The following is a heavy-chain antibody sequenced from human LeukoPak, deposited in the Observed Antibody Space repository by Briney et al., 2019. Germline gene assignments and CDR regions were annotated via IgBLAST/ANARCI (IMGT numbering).Heavy chain of an antibody. CDR1: GGSFSGYY. Sequence: SETLSLTCAVYGGSFSGYYWNWIRQPPGKGLEWIGEINHSGSTNYNPSLKSRVAISVDTSKNQFSLKLRSVTAADTAVYYCASPDCSSTSCHLPAFQHWGQGTLVTVSS. J-gene: IGHJ1*01. D-gene: IGHD2-2*01. CDR2: INHSGST. CDR3: ASPDCSSTSCHLPAFQH. V-gene: IGHV4-34*01.